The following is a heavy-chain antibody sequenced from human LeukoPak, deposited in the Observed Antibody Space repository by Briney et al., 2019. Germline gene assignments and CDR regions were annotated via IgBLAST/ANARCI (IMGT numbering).Heavy chain of an antibody. CDR2: INHSGST. CDR3: ARGYDYGSASTYNWFDP. V-gene: IGHV4-34*01. J-gene: IGHJ5*02. CDR1: GGSFSGYY. D-gene: IGHD3-10*01. Sequence: SETLSLTCAVYGGSFSGYYWSWIRQPPGKGLEWIGEINHSGSTNYNPSPKSRVTISEDTSKNQFSLKLSSVTAADTAVYYCARGYDYGSASTYNWFDPWGQGTLVTVSS.